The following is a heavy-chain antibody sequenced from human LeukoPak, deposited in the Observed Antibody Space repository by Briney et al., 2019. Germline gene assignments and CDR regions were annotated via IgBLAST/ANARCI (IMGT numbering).Heavy chain of an antibody. Sequence: SETLSLTCTVSGGSISSYYWSWIRQSPGMGLEWIGSIYYSGATDYNPSLKSRVTISADTSNNQFSLRLTSVTAADTAVYYCAREITLTGYKYGLGFNYWGQRTLVTVSS. V-gene: IGHV4-59*01. CDR1: GGSISSYY. CDR2: IYYSGAT. D-gene: IGHD5-12*01. CDR3: AREITLTGYKYGLGFNY. J-gene: IGHJ4*02.